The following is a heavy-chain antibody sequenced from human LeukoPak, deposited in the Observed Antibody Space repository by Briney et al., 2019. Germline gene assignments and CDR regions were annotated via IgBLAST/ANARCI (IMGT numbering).Heavy chain of an antibody. J-gene: IGHJ4*02. CDR1: GFTFSSYA. D-gene: IGHD6-6*01. Sequence: GGSLRLSRAAFGFTFSSYAMSWVRQAPGKGLEWVSAISGSGGSTYYADSVKGRFTISRDNSKNTLYLQMNSLRAEDTAVYYCAKGRIAALPYYFDYWGQGTLVTVSS. CDR3: AKGRIAALPYYFDY. CDR2: ISGSGGST. V-gene: IGHV3-23*01.